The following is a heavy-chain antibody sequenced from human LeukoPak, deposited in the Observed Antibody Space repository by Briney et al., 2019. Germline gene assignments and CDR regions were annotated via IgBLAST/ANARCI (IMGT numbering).Heavy chain of an antibody. Sequence: GSLRLSCAASGFTFSRYWMHWVRQAPGKGLVWVSRIHSDGSSRNYADSVKGRFTISRDNAKNTLYLQTNGLRVEDTAVYYCARGLVALDYWGQGTLVTVSS. V-gene: IGHV3-74*01. CDR3: ARGLVALDY. CDR2: IHSDGSSR. D-gene: IGHD2-21*01. J-gene: IGHJ4*02. CDR1: GFTFSRYW.